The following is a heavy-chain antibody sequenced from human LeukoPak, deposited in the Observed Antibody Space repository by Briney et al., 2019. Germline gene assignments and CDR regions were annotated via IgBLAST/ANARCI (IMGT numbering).Heavy chain of an antibody. J-gene: IGHJ4*02. CDR3: ARDATVVSDY. D-gene: IGHD4-23*01. CDR1: GSTFSSYS. Sequence: GGSLRLSCAASGSTFSSYSMSWVRQAPGKGLEWVSSISSSSGYIYYADSVKGRFTISRDNAKNSLYLQMNSLRAEDTAVYHCARDATVVSDYWGQGTLVTVSS. CDR2: ISSSSGYI. V-gene: IGHV3-21*01.